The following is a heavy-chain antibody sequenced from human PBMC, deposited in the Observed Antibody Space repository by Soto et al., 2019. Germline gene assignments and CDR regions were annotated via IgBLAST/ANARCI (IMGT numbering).Heavy chain of an antibody. CDR2: IHPNTGST. Sequence: QVQLVQSGAEVRKPGASVKVSCKASGYPYTNSYMHWVRQAPGQGLEWLAWIHPNTGSTNYAQKFQGRVTMIRDTSVSTVYMGLNRLTSDYTAIYFCASDFRTRGWFRQAGNFAMDVWGQGTTVTVS. D-gene: IGHD6-19*01. V-gene: IGHV1-2*02. J-gene: IGHJ6*02. CDR1: GYPYTNSY. CDR3: ASDFRTRGWFRQAGNFAMDV.